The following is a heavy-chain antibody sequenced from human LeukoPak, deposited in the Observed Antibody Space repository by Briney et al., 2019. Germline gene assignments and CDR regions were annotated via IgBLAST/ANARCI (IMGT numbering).Heavy chain of an antibody. J-gene: IGHJ3*02. V-gene: IGHV4-4*07. CDR1: GGSISSYY. D-gene: IGHD2-2*02. CDR2: IYTSGST. Sequence: SETLSLTCTVSGGSISSYYWSWIRQPAGKGLEWIGRIYTSGSTNYNPSFKSRVTMSVDTSKNQFSLKLSSVTAADTAVYYCARSYIVVVPAAIDAFDIWGQGTMVTVSS. CDR3: ARSYIVVVPAAIDAFDI.